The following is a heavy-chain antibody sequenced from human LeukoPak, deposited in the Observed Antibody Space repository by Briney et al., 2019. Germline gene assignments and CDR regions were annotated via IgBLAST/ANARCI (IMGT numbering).Heavy chain of an antibody. CDR2: INHSGST. CDR3: AREYYFYHMDG. Sequence: SETLSLTCAVYGGSFSGYYWSWIRQPPGKGLEWIGEINHSGSTNYNPSLKGRVTISVDTSKNQFSLKLSSVTAEDTAVYYCAREYYFYHMDGWGEGTTVTVSS. V-gene: IGHV4-34*01. J-gene: IGHJ6*03. CDR1: GGSFSGYY.